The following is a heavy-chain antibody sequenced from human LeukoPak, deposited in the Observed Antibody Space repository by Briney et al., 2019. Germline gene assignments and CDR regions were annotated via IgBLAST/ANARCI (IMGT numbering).Heavy chain of an antibody. J-gene: IGHJ4*02. V-gene: IGHV3-53*01. D-gene: IGHD3-10*01. CDR3: ATMEYYYGSGPPAY. CDR1: GFTVSSNY. CDR2: ICSGGST. Sequence: GSLRLSCAASGFTVSSNYMSWVRQAPGKGLEWVSVICSGGSTYYADSVKGRFTISRDNSKNTLYLQMNSLRAEDTAVYYCATMEYYYGSGPPAYWGQGTLVTVSS.